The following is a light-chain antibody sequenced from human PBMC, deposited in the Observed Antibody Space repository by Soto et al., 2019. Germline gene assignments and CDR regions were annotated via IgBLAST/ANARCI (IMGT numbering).Light chain of an antibody. Sequence: QSVLTQPASVSASPGQSIFISCTGTSEDIGAYDYVSWYQQHPGKAPKLILYAVTDRPSGVSSRFSGSKSGNTASLTISGVPQDDEADYYCCVYRSSATLEVFGTGTKVTVL. CDR2: AVT. J-gene: IGLJ1*01. CDR3: CVYRSSATLEV. CDR1: SEDIGAYDY. V-gene: IGLV2-14*01.